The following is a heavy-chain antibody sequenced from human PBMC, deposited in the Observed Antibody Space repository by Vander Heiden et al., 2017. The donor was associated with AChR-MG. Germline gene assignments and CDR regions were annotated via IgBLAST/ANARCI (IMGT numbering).Heavy chain of an antibody. V-gene: IGHV4-31*03. CDR1: AGSISSGGYY. Sequence: QVQLQESGPGLVKPSQTLYLTCTVAAGSISSGGYYWSWIRQHPGKGLEWIGDIYYSASTYYNPYLKSRVTLSVDTSKNQFTLKLSSVTAADTAVYYCAREIDSSVRGWFDPWGQGTLVTVSS. CDR2: IYYSAST. CDR3: AREIDSSVRGWFDP. J-gene: IGHJ5*02. D-gene: IGHD3-22*01.